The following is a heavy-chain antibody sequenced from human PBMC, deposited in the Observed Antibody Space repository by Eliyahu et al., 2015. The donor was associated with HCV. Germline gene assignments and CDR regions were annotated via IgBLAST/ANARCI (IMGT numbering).Heavy chain of an antibody. CDR1: GFXXXLYD. CDR2: ITSAGGT. CDR3: ARGNYDYIWGTYRYPDN. D-gene: IGHD3-16*02. J-gene: IGHJ4*01. Sequence: EVQLVESGGDLVQPGGSLXXSCAXXGFXXXLYDMHWVPQGTGKRLEWVSAITSAGGTYYTDSVKGRFTISREDAKNSLYLEMNSLRAGDTAIYFCARGNYDYIWGTYRYPDNWGQGTLVTVSS. V-gene: IGHV3-13*01.